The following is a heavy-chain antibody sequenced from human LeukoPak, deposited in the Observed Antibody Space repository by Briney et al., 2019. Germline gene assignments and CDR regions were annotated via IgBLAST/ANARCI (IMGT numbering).Heavy chain of an antibody. J-gene: IGHJ6*03. V-gene: IGHV3-7*01. CDR2: IKQDEGEK. Sequence: ETLSLTCAVYGGSFSGYYWSWVRQAPGKGLEWVANIKQDEGEKYYVDSVKGRFTISRDNAKNSVYLQMNSLRAEDTAVYYCAREASLNYMDVWGKGTTVTVSS. CDR3: AREASLNYMDV. CDR1: GGSFSGYY.